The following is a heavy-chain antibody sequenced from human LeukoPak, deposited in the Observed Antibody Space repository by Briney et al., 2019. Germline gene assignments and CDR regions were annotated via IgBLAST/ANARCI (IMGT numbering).Heavy chain of an antibody. Sequence: GGSLRLSCEASGSTFRAYWMHWVRQVPGKGLVWVSRVDNDGKKTIYADSVQGRFTISRDNAKNSLSLHMSGLTPEDTAVYYCARGGMDHAFDVWGEGTMVTVAS. D-gene: IGHD2-8*01. V-gene: IGHV3-74*01. CDR3: ARGGMDHAFDV. CDR1: GSTFRAYW. J-gene: IGHJ3*01. CDR2: VDNDGKKT.